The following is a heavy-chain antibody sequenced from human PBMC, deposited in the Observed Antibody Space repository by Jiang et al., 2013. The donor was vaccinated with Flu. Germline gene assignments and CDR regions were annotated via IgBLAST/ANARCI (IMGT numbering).Heavy chain of an antibody. CDR3: ARGGFFGRETYYGFLSH. CDR1: GFAFSRYA. CDR2: ISYDGSNK. J-gene: IGHJ4*02. Sequence: QLLESGGGVVQPGRSLRLSCAASGFAFSRYALHWVRQAPGNGLEWVAVISYDGSNKYYADSVKGRFTISRDDSENKLYLQMSSLRAEDTAVYYCARGGFFGRETYYGFLSHWGQGTLVTVSS. V-gene: IGHV3-30*15. D-gene: IGHD1-26*01.